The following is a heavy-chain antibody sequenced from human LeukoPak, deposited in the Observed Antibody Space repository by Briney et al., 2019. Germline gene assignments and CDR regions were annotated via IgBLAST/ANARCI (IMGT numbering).Heavy chain of an antibody. V-gene: IGHV3-30*04. CDR1: GLTFSSYA. Sequence: GGSLRLSCAASGLTFSSYAMYWVRQAPGKGLEWVSVISYDGNDKYYADSVKVRFTISRDNSQNTLYLQMNSLRTDDTAVYYCARGGLKYSSSWYLDYWGQGTLVTVSS. D-gene: IGHD6-13*01. CDR2: ISYDGNDK. CDR3: ARGGLKYSSSWYLDY. J-gene: IGHJ4*02.